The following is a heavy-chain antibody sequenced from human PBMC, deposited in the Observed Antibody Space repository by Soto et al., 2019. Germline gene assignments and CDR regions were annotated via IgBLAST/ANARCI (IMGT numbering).Heavy chain of an antibody. CDR1: GGSVSSGSYY. CDR3: ARAPGYCSGGSCYLFFDY. V-gene: IGHV4-61*01. CDR2: IYYSGST. Sequence: QVQLQESGPGLVKPSETLSLTCTVSGGSVSSGSYYWSWIRQPPGKGLEWIGYIYYSGSTYYNPSLKSRVTISVDTSKNQFSLKLSSVTAADTAVYYCARAPGYCSGGSCYLFFDYWGQGTLVTVSS. J-gene: IGHJ4*02. D-gene: IGHD2-15*01.